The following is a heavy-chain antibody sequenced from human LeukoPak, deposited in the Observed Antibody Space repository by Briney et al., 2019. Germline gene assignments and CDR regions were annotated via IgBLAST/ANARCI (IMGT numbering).Heavy chain of an antibody. CDR3: ARVGVGYFDSSDYYRPDAFDI. CDR2: IYYSGST. V-gene: IGHV4-59*01. D-gene: IGHD3-22*01. Sequence: SETLSLTCTVSGDSISSYYWSWIRQSPGKGLEWIGYIYYSGSTNYNPSLKSRVTISVDTSKNQFSLKLSSVTAADTAVYYCARVGVGYFDSSDYYRPDAFDIWGQGTMVTVSS. CDR1: GDSISSYY. J-gene: IGHJ3*02.